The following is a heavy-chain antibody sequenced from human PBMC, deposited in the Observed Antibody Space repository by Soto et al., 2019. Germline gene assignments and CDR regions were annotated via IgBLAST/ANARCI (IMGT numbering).Heavy chain of an antibody. CDR3: SKEGTSGLYYFDY. Sequence: GGSLRLSCAASGFPFNTYAMSWVRQAPGKGPEWVSAISSGGGAAFYTDSVKGRFTLSRDNSRNTLYLQMNSLRAGDTAKYFCSKEGTSGLYYFDYWGPGILVNVSS. V-gene: IGHV3-23*01. CDR2: ISSGGGAA. D-gene: IGHD6-19*01. CDR1: GFPFNTYA. J-gene: IGHJ4*02.